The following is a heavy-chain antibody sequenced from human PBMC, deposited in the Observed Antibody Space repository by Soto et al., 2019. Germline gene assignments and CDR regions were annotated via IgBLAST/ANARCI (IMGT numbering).Heavy chain of an antibody. V-gene: IGHV4-30-2*01. J-gene: IGHJ2*01. D-gene: IGHD4-17*01. CDR3: ARDKDYGGNSVYDL. CDR2: IYHSGST. Sequence: QLQLQESGSGLVKPSQTLSLTCAVSGGSISSGGYSWSWIRQPPGKGLEWIGYIYHSGSTYYNPSRKSRVTISVDRSKNQFSLKLSSVTAADTAVYYCARDKDYGGNSVYDLWGRGTLVTVSS. CDR1: GGSISSGGYS.